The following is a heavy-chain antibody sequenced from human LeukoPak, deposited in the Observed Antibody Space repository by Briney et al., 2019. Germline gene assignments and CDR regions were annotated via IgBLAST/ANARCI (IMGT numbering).Heavy chain of an antibody. CDR3: AKLSCWYEPTSDY. D-gene: IGHD6-13*01. CDR2: ISYDGSNK. CDR1: GFTFSSYA. Sequence: PAGRSLRLSCAASGFTFSSYAMHWVRQAPGKGLEWVAVISYDGSNKYYADSVKGRFTISRDNSRNTLYLQMNSLRAEDTAVYYCAKLSCWYEPTSDYWGQGTLVTVSS. V-gene: IGHV3-30-3*02. J-gene: IGHJ4*02.